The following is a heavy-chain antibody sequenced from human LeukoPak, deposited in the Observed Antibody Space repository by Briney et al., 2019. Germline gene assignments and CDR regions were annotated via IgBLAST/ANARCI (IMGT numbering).Heavy chain of an antibody. CDR1: GFTVSNNY. Sequence: GESLRLSCAASGFTVSNNYMTWVRQAQGKGLGWVSVMYRVGNTYYADFVKGRFTIPRDNFKNTLHLQMNSVRVEDTALYDCARGLTVGATGVWAFDIWGQGTMVTVSS. J-gene: IGHJ3*02. CDR2: MYRVGNT. D-gene: IGHD1-26*01. V-gene: IGHV3-66*01. CDR3: ARGLTVGATGVWAFDI.